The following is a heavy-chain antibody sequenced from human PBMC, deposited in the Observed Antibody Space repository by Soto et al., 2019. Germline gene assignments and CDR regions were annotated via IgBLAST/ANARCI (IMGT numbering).Heavy chain of an antibody. Sequence: EVQLLESGGGLVQPGGSLRLSCVASGFTFSIYAMTWVRQAPGKGLEWVSTISGSGTSAYYADSVKGRFTFSRDNSKNTLYLQMNSLRAEDTALYYCAKLGSNGWYDAFDIWGQGTVVTVSS. CDR3: AKLGSNGWYDAFDI. J-gene: IGHJ3*02. CDR1: GFTFSIYA. CDR2: ISGSGTSA. V-gene: IGHV3-23*01. D-gene: IGHD6-19*01.